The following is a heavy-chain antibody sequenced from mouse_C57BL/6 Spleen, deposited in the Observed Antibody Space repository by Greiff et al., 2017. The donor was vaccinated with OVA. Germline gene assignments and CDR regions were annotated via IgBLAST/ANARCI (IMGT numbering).Heavy chain of an antibody. CDR3: ARHEGDYGSSPDYFDY. CDR2: FYPGSGSI. J-gene: IGHJ2*01. Sequence: QVQLKQSGAELVKPGASVKLSCKASGYTFTEYTIHWVKQRSGQGLEWIGWFYPGSGSIKYNEKFKDKATLTADKSSSTVYMELSRLTSVDSAVYFRARHEGDYGSSPDYFDYWGQGTTLTVSA. V-gene: IGHV1-62-2*01. D-gene: IGHD1-1*01. CDR1: GYTFTEYT.